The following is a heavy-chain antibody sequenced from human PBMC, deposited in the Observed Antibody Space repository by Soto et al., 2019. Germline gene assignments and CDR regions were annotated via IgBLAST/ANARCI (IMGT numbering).Heavy chain of an antibody. Sequence: GGSLRLSCAASGFTFSSYAMSWVRQAPGKGLEWVSAISGGGGSTYYADSVKGRFTISRDNSKNTLYLQMNSLRAEDTAVYYCAKIPYGYVPHNWFDPWGQGTLVTVSS. J-gene: IGHJ5*02. D-gene: IGHD5-18*01. CDR3: AKIPYGYVPHNWFDP. V-gene: IGHV3-23*01. CDR2: ISGGGGST. CDR1: GFTFSSYA.